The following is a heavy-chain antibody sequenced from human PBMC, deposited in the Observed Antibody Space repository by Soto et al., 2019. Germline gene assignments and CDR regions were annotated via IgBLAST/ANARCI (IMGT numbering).Heavy chain of an antibody. D-gene: IGHD3-10*01. CDR1: GASISNSGNY. Sequence: SETLSLTCTVSGASISNSGNYWGWIRQSPGKGLEWIGYIYPRGSTSYSPSLRSRLSISVDTSQNQFSLRLNSVTAADTAVYYCARGYYGSGSFFQAYYDYWGQGTLVTVSS. J-gene: IGHJ4*02. CDR2: IYPRGST. V-gene: IGHV4-31*03. CDR3: ARGYYGSGSFFQAYYDY.